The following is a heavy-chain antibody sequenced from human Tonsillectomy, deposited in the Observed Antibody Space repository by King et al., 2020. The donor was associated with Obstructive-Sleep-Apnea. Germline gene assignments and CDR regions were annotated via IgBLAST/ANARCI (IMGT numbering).Heavy chain of an antibody. J-gene: IGHJ4*02. CDR1: GFTFSSYG. CDR3: AKGKLFGVVIEPGY. V-gene: IGHV3-30*18. CDR2: ISYDGSKE. Sequence: VQLVESGGGVVQPGRSLRLSCAASGFTFSSYGMHWVRQAPGKGLEWVAVISYDGSKEYYADSVKGRFTISRDNSKNTLYLQMNSLRAEDTAVYYCAKGKLFGVVIEPGYWGQGTLVTVSS. D-gene: IGHD3-3*01.